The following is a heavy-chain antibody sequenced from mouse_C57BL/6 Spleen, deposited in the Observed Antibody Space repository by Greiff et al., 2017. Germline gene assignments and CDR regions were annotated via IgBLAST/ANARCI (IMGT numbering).Heavy chain of an antibody. V-gene: IGHV5-6*01. D-gene: IGHD2-5*01. CDR2: ISTGGSYT. CDR3: ARVEAYYSSHWYFDV. Sequence: EVLLVESGGDLVKPGGSLKLSCAASGFTFSSSGMSWVRQTPDKGLEWVAPISTGGSYTYYPDSVKGRFTISRDNAKNTLYLQMSSLRSEDTAMYYCARVEAYYSSHWYFDVWGTGTTVTVSS. CDR1: GFTFSSSG. J-gene: IGHJ1*03.